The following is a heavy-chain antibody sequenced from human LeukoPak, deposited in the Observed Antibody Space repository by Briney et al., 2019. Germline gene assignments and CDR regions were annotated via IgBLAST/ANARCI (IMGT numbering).Heavy chain of an antibody. CDR3: AKAFDFWSGYYYYFDY. CDR2: ISGSGGSI. J-gene: IGHJ4*02. D-gene: IGHD3-3*01. Sequence: GGSLRLSCAASGFTFSSYAMSWVRQAPGKGLEWVSAISGSGGSIYYADSVKGRSTISRDNSKNTLYLQMNSLRAEDTAVYYCAKAFDFWSGYYYYFDYWGQGTLVTVSS. V-gene: IGHV3-23*01. CDR1: GFTFSSYA.